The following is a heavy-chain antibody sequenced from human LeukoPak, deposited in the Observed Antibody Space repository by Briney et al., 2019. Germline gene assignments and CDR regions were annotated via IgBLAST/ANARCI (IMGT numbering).Heavy chain of an antibody. D-gene: IGHD6-6*01. Sequence: GRSLRLSCAASGFTFSSYSMNWVRQAPGEGLEWVSYISSSSSTIYYADSVKGRFTISRDNAKNSLYLQMNSLRAEDTAVYYCAKEGDSSSARGAFDIWGQGTMVTVSS. CDR2: ISSSSSTI. CDR1: GFTFSSYS. CDR3: AKEGDSSSARGAFDI. V-gene: IGHV3-48*04. J-gene: IGHJ3*02.